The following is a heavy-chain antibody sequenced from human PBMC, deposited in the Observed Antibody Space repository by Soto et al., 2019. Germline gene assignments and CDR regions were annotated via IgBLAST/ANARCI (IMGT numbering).Heavy chain of an antibody. Sequence: GGSLRLSCAAFALTFRNYAMTWVRQAPGKGLEWVSTISGSGTGTYYADSVKGRFTISRDNSKNTLSLQMNSLRAEDTAIYSCAKDNDYSYDYLDNWGQGTLVTVSS. CDR3: AKDNDYSYDYLDN. D-gene: IGHD5-18*01. CDR2: ISGSGTGT. J-gene: IGHJ4*02. V-gene: IGHV3-23*01. CDR1: ALTFRNYA.